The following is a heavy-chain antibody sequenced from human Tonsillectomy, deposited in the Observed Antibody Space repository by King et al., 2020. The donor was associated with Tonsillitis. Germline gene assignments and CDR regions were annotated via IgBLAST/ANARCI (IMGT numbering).Heavy chain of an antibody. CDR3: AHRWGSFDYTGMDV. Sequence: FTLKESGPTLVKPTQTLTLTCTFSGFSLSTSGVGVGWIRQPPGRALEWLALIYWNDDKRYSPSLKSRHTITKDTSKNKVVLTMTNMDPVDTATYYRAHRWGSFDYTGMDVWGPGTTVTVSS. D-gene: IGHD3-16*01. CDR2: IYWNDDK. CDR1: GFSLSTSGVG. J-gene: IGHJ6*02. V-gene: IGHV2-5*01.